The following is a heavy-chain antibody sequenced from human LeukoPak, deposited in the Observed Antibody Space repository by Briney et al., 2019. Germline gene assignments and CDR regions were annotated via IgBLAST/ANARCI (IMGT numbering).Heavy chain of an antibody. D-gene: IGHD1-26*01. V-gene: IGHV4-59*11. Sequence: PSETLSLTCTVSGGSISSHYWSWMRQPPGKGLEWIGYIYYSGSTNFNPSLKSRVTISVDTSKNQFSLKLSSVTAADTAVYYCPRAVEWELLQLDYWGQGTLVTVSS. J-gene: IGHJ4*02. CDR2: IYYSGST. CDR3: PRAVEWELLQLDY. CDR1: GGSISSHY.